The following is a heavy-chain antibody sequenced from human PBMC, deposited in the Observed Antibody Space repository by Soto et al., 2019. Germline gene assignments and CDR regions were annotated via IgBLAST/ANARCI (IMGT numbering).Heavy chain of an antibody. CDR2: INHSGST. V-gene: IGHV4-34*01. CDR3: ARGSFPPEGYLFGAFDP. J-gene: IGHJ5*02. CDR1: GGSFSGYY. D-gene: IGHD1-1*01. Sequence: SETLSLTCAVYGGSFSGYYWSWIRQPPGKGLEWIGEINHSGSTNYNPSLKSRVTISVDTSKNQFSLKLSSVTAADTAVYYCARGSFPPEGYLFGAFDPWGQGTLVTVSS.